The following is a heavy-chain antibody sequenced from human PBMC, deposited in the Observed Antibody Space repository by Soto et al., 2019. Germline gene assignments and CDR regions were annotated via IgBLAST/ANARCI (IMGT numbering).Heavy chain of an antibody. Sequence: PGGSLRLSCAASGFNPSNYAMTWARQAPGKGPEWVSSISGSGDRTYYIDSVKGRFTVSRDDSKNMLYLEMNSLRPEDTAVYYCAKYAGSGSHFDSWGQGTLVTVSS. V-gene: IGHV3-23*01. D-gene: IGHD3-3*01. CDR2: ISGSGDRT. CDR3: AKYAGSGSHFDS. CDR1: GFNPSNYA. J-gene: IGHJ4*02.